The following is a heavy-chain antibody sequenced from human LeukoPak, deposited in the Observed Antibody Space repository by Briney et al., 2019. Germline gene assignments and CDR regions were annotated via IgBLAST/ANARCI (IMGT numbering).Heavy chain of an antibody. CDR1: GGSISSGYYY. Sequence: SQTLSLTCTVSGGSISSGYYYWRWLRQPPGKGLEWIGYIYYSGSTYYNPSLKSRVTISVDTSKNQFFLNLSSVTATDTAVYYCARGRRYGELLPQVPYYFDYWGGRTLVTVAS. V-gene: IGHV4-30-4*01. CDR2: IYYSGST. CDR3: ARGRRYGELLPQVPYYFDY. D-gene: IGHD3-10*01. J-gene: IGHJ4*02.